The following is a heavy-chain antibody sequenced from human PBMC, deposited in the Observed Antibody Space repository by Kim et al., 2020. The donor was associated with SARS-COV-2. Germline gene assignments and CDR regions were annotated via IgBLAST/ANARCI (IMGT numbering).Heavy chain of an antibody. Sequence: SVKVSCKASGGTFKSYTISWVRQAPGQGLEFMGCIINVIGSPNYANKFQGRVTITASKSTGTAYMTLTSLRSDDTAIYYCAQHKEMVFYWGQETPVTVTS. V-gene: IGHV1-69*08. CDR1: GGTFKSYT. CDR3: AQHKEMVFY. CDR2: IINVIGSP. J-gene: IGHJ4*02. D-gene: IGHD2-21*01.